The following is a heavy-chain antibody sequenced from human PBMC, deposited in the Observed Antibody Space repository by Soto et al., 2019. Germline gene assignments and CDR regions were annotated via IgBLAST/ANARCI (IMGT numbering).Heavy chain of an antibody. CDR2: IDPSDSYT. D-gene: IGHD3-22*01. Sequence: PGESLKISCKGSGYSFTSYWISWVRQMPGKGLERMGRIDPSDSYTNYSPSFQGHVTISADKSISTAYLQWSSLKASDTAMYYCARLSYYYDSSGYPDYWGQGTLVTVSS. J-gene: IGHJ4*02. V-gene: IGHV5-10-1*01. CDR3: ARLSYYYDSSGYPDY. CDR1: GYSFTSYW.